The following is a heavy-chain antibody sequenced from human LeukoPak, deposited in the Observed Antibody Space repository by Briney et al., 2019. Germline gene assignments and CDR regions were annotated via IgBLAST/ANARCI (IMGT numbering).Heavy chain of an antibody. CDR1: GFTFATYA. V-gene: IGHV3-23*01. D-gene: IGHD1-7*01. J-gene: IGHJ6*03. CDR3: AKRRGLELLYYYYMDV. CDR2: ISGSGGST. Sequence: GGSRRLSWAAPGFTFATYAMSWFRQAPGKGLDWVSPISGSGGSTYYADSVKGRFTISRDNSKNTLYLQMNSLRAEDTAVYYCAKRRGLELLYYYYMDVWGKGTTVTVSS.